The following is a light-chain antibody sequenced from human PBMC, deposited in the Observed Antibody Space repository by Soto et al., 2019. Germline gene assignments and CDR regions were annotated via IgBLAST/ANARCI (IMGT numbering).Light chain of an antibody. Sequence: EVVLTQSPVTLSLSPGDRAPLSCRASQSISSSYLAWYQQKPGQAPRLLIYGTFNRATGIPDRFSGDGSGTDFTLTINRLEPEDFAVYFCQQCGLSPRTFGQGTKVEV. CDR1: QSISSSY. CDR3: QQCGLSPRT. J-gene: IGKJ1*01. CDR2: GTF. V-gene: IGKV3-20*01.